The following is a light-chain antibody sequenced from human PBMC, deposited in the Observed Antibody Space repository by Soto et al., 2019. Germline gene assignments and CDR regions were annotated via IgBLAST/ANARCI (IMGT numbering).Light chain of an antibody. J-gene: IGKJ1*01. V-gene: IGKV3-15*01. Sequence: EIVMTQSPATLSVSPGERATLSCRASQSVSSNLAWYQQKPGQAPRLLIYGASTRATGIPARFSGSGSGTEFTLTISSLQSEDFAVYYCKQYNNWPPWTLGQGTQVEI. CDR3: KQYNNWPPWT. CDR1: QSVSSN. CDR2: GAS.